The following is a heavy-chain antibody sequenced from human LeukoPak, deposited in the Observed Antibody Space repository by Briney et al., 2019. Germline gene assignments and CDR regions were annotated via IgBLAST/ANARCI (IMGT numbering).Heavy chain of an antibody. CDR1: GFTFSSYS. V-gene: IGHV3-21*01. D-gene: IGHD2-21*01. CDR2: ISSSSTSI. J-gene: IGHJ4*02. CDR3: AGGTVVTPFFDY. Sequence: GGSLRLSCAASGFTFSSYSMNWVRQAPGQGLEWVSSISSSSTSIYYTDSVKGRFTISRDNAKNSLYLQMNSLRAEDTAVYCCAGGTVVTPFFDYWGQGTLVTVSS.